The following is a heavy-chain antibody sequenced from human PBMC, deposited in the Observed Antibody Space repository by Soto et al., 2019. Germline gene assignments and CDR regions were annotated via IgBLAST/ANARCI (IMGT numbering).Heavy chain of an antibody. CDR1: GGSISSGGCY. V-gene: IGHV4-31*03. CDR2: IYYSGST. Sequence: SETLSLTCTVSGGSISSGGCYWSWIRQHPGKGLEWIGYIYYSGSTYYNPSLKSRVTISVNTPKNQFSLKLSSATAADTAVYYCARAPQTTYSSGWYSSYYYYMDVWGKGTTVTVSS. J-gene: IGHJ6*03. D-gene: IGHD6-19*01. CDR3: ARAPQTTYSSGWYSSYYYYMDV.